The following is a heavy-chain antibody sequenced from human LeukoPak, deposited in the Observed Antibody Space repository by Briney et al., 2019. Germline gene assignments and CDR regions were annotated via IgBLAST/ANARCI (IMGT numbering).Heavy chain of an antibody. CDR1: GFTFSNYA. J-gene: IGHJ4*02. Sequence: PGGSLRLSCSASGFTFSNYAMHWVRQAPGKGLEYVSAISSSGGSTYYADSVKGRFTISRDNSKNTLYLQMSSLRAEDTAVYYCAKGSGTHFVHDFWGQGTLVTVHS. CDR2: ISSSGGST. CDR3: AKGSGTHFVHDF. V-gene: IGHV3-64D*09. D-gene: IGHD1-26*01.